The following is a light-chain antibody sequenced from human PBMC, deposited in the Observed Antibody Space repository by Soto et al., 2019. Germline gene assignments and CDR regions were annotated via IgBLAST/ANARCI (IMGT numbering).Light chain of an antibody. J-gene: IGLJ1*01. CDR2: EVT. V-gene: IGLV2-23*02. CDR1: SSDVGSYNL. Sequence: QSALTQPASVSGSPGQSITISCTGTSSDVGSYNLVSWYQQLPGKAPTLMIYEVTKRPSGVSNRFSGSKSGNTASLTISGLQAEDEAEYYCCSYAGSSTVVFGAGTKVTVL. CDR3: CSYAGSSTVV.